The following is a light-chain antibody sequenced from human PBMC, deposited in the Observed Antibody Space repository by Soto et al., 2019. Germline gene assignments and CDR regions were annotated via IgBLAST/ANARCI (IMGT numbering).Light chain of an antibody. CDR1: SSNIGSNT. CDR3: AAWDDSLNGRGV. V-gene: IGLV1-44*01. Sequence: QSVLTQPPSASGTPGQRVTISCSGSSSNIGSNTVNWYQQLPGTAPKLLIYSNNQRPSGVPDRFYGSRSGTSASLAISGPQSKDEGDYYCAAWDDSLNGRGVFGGGTKLTVL. J-gene: IGLJ3*02. CDR2: SNN.